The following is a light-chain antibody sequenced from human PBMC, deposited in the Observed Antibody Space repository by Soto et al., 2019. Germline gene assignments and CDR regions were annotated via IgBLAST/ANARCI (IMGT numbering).Light chain of an antibody. CDR3: QQYNSYSWT. V-gene: IGKV1-17*01. CDR1: QSISNR. CDR2: AAS. Sequence: DIQMTQSPSSLSTSVGDTVTITCRASQSISNRLSWYQQKPGKAPKLLIYAASSLQSGVPSRFSGSRSGTDFTLTISSLQPDDFAIYYCQQYNSYSWTFGQGTKVDIK. J-gene: IGKJ1*01.